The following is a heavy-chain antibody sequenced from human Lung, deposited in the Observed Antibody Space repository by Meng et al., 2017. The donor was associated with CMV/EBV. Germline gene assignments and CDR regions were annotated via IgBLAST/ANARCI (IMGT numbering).Heavy chain of an antibody. CDR1: GFTFNNYA. D-gene: IGHD2-2*01. Sequence: GGSXRLXXAASGFTFNNYAMTWVRQAPGKGLEWVSAISGSGGSTHYADSVKGRFTISRDNSKSTLYLQMNSLRDEDTAVYYCAKVGPVYCTSTSCYLARGWLDYWGQGTLVXVSS. J-gene: IGHJ4*02. V-gene: IGHV3-23*01. CDR2: ISGSGGST. CDR3: AKVGPVYCTSTSCYLARGWLDY.